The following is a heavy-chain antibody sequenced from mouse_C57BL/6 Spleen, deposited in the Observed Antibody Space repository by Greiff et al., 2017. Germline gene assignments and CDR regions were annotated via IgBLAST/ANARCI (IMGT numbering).Heavy chain of an antibody. J-gene: IGHJ3*01. Sequence: QVQLQQSGAELVKPGASVKLSCKASGYTFTEYTIHWVKQRSGQGLEWIGWFYPGSGSIKYNEKFKDKATLTADKSSSTVYMELSRLTSEDSAVYFCARHEEYYGSSYPAWFAYWGQGTLVTVSA. CDR2: FYPGSGSI. D-gene: IGHD1-1*01. CDR1: GYTFTEYT. V-gene: IGHV1-62-2*01. CDR3: ARHEEYYGSSYPAWFAY.